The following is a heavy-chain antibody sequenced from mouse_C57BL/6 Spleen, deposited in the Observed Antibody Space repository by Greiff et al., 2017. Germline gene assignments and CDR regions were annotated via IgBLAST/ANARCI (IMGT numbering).Heavy chain of an antibody. Sequence: QVQLQQPGAELVRPGSSVKLSCKASGYTFTSYWMDWVKQRPGQGLEWIGNIYPSDSETHYNQKFKDKATLTVDKSSSTAYMQLSSLTSEDSAVYYCARSGWLPHAMDYWGQGTSVTVSS. CDR2: IYPSDSET. V-gene: IGHV1-61*01. D-gene: IGHD2-3*01. J-gene: IGHJ4*01. CDR3: ARSGWLPHAMDY. CDR1: GYTFTSYW.